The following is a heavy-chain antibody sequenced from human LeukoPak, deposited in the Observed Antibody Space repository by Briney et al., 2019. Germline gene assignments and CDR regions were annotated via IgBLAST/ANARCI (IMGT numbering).Heavy chain of an antibody. CDR3: AKAGAIKFDY. V-gene: IGHV3-23*01. CDR2: SGTGGRT. J-gene: IGHJ4*02. CDR1: GFIFSDYV. D-gene: IGHD1-26*01. Sequence: SGGSLRLSCAGSGFIFSDYVMSWVRQAPGKGLEWVSGSGTGGRTYYADSVKGRFTISRDNSKKTVFLQMDGLRAEDTAVYYCAKAGAIKFDYWGQGILVSVSS.